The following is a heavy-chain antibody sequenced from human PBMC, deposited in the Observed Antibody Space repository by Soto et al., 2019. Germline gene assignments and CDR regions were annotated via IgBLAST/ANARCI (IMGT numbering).Heavy chain of an antibody. V-gene: IGHV3-33*01. CDR3: ARDDDLPGNGLDH. CDR1: GLRFSNYG. J-gene: IGHJ4*02. CDR2: IVADGTGL. Sequence: QVQLVESGGGVVQPGRSLRLSCAASGLRFSNYGMHWVRQAPGKGLEWLAVIVADGTGLHYADSVRGRFTISRGNSKNTLYLQLNSLGADDTAIYFCARDDDLPGNGLDHWGQGTLVTVSS.